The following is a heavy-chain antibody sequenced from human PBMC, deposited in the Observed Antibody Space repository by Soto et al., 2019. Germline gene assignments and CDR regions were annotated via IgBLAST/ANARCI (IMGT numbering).Heavy chain of an antibody. V-gene: IGHV3-23*01. CDR2: ISGSGGST. J-gene: IGHJ4*02. CDR1: GFTFSSYA. D-gene: IGHD5-12*01. Sequence: GGSLRLSCAASGFTFSSYAMNWVRQAPGKGLEWVSAISGSGGSTFYADSVKGRFTISRDNSKNTLYLQMNNLRAEDTAIYYCAKEIRDGYNYGDFDDWGQGTLVTVAS. CDR3: AKEIRDGYNYGDFDD.